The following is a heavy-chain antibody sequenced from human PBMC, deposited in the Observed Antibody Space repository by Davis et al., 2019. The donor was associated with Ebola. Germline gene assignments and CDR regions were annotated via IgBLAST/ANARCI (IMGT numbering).Heavy chain of an antibody. CDR2: ISYDGSNK. CDR3: AKDRVVVVPAAIRDFGY. J-gene: IGHJ4*02. Sequence: GESLKISCAASGFTFSSYGMHWVRQAPGKGLEWVAVISYDGSNKYYADSVKGRFTISRDNSKNTLYLQMNSLRAEDTAVYYCAKDRVVVVPAAIRDFGYWGQGTLVTVSS. V-gene: IGHV3-30*18. CDR1: GFTFSSYG. D-gene: IGHD2-2*02.